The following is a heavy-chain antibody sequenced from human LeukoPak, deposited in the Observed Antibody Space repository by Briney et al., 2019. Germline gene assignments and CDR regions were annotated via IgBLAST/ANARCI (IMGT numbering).Heavy chain of an antibody. CDR2: IYYSGST. CDR1: GGSISSYY. V-gene: IGHV4-59*01. Sequence: PSETLSLTCTVSGGSISSYYWSWVRQPPGKGLEWIGYIYYSGSTNYNPSLKSRVTVSVDTSKNQFSLKLSSVTAADTAVYYCVRGGIVGTTARIPLFDYRGQGTLVTVSS. CDR3: VRGGIVGTTARIPLFDY. D-gene: IGHD1-26*01. J-gene: IGHJ4*02.